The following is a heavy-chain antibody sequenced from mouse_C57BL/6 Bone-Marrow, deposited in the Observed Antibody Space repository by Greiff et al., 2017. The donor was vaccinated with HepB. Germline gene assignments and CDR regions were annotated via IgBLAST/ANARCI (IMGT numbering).Heavy chain of an antibody. CDR3: ARAVAPWFAY. Sequence: QVQLQQSGSELRSPGSSVKLSCKDFDSEFFPIAYMSWVRQKPGHGFEWVGGILPSSGSTINGEKFEDKATLDADTLSNTTYLELNSRTSEDSDIYYCARAVAPWFAYWGQGTLVTVSA. J-gene: IGHJ3*01. V-gene: IGHV15-2*01. CDR2: ILPSSGST. CDR1: DSEFFPIAY.